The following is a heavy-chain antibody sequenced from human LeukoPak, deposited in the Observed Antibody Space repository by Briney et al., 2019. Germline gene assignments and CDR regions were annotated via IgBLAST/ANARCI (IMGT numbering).Heavy chain of an antibody. CDR3: ARCMERTYYYGMDV. CDR2: IKNDGSEK. J-gene: IGHJ6*02. Sequence: GGSLRLSCAASGFTFSSSWMSWLRQAPGRGLEWVANIKNDGSEKYYVDSVKGRFTISRDNSKNTLYLQMNSLRAEDTAVYYCARCMERTYYYGMDVWGQGTTVTVSS. D-gene: IGHD2-8*01. V-gene: IGHV3-7*03. CDR1: GFTFSSSW.